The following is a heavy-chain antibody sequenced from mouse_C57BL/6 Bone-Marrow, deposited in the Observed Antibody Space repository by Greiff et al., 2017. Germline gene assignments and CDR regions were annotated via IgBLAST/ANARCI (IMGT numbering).Heavy chain of an antibody. J-gene: IGHJ1*03. CDR1: GFSLTSYG. Sequence: VQLQQSGPGLVQPSQSLSITCTVSGFSLTSYGVHWVRQSPGKGLEWLGVIWSGGSTDYNAAFISRLSISKDNSKSQVFFKMNSLQADDTAIDYCARNYGSPHWYFDVWGTGTAVTVTS. CDR3: ARNYGSPHWYFDV. V-gene: IGHV2-2*01. D-gene: IGHD1-1*01. CDR2: IWSGGST.